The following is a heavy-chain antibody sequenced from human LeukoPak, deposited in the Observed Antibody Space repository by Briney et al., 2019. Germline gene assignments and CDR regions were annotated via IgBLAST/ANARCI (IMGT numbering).Heavy chain of an antibody. J-gene: IGHJ6*02. CDR3: ARAYSSSWYRDYYGMDV. CDR1: GFTFSSYW. V-gene: IGHV3-7*01. CDR2: IKQDGSEK. Sequence: GGSLRLSCAASGFTFSSYWMSWVRQAPGKGLEWVANIKQDGSEKYYVDSVKGRFTISRDNAKNSLYLQMNSLRAEDTAVYYCARAYSSSWYRDYYGMDVWGQGTTVTVSS. D-gene: IGHD6-13*01.